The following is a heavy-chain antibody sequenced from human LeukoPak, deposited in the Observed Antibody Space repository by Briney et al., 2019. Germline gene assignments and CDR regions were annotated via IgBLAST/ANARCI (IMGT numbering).Heavy chain of an antibody. J-gene: IGHJ3*02. CDR1: GGSISSYY. Sequence: SETLSLTCTVSGGSISSYYWSWIRQPPGKGLEWIGYIYYSGSTNYNPSPKSRVTISVNTSKNQFSLKLSSVTAADTAVYYCARHLSRRGAFDIWGQGTMVTVSS. V-gene: IGHV4-59*08. D-gene: IGHD2-2*01. CDR2: IYYSGST. CDR3: ARHLSRRGAFDI.